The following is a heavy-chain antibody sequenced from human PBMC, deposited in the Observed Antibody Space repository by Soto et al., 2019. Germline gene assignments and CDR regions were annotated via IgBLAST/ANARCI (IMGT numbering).Heavy chain of an antibody. V-gene: IGHV4-59*08. J-gene: IGHJ6*02. Sequence: QVQLQESGPGLVKPSETLSLTCTVSGGSITNYYCSWFRQPPGKGLEWIGYIQYNGYSAYNLSLKXXVXXSMDTSKTQCARMLESVTATVTVVHYCERHGFGSLHGLVDVWGQGTTVIVSS. CDR1: GGSITNYY. CDR3: ERHGFGSLHGLVDV. CDR2: IQYNGYS. D-gene: IGHD3-10*01.